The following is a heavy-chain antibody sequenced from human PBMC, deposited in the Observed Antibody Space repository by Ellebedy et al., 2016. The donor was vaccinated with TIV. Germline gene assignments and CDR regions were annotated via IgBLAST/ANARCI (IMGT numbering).Heavy chain of an antibody. CDR3: ARHLLHPNIRLGELSLNWYFDL. J-gene: IGHJ2*01. Sequence: SETLSLTCSVSGGSISSFYWSWIRQPPRKGLEWIGNIYFSGSTNYNPSIKGRVTISVETSKKQFSLKLSSVTAADTAVYYCARHLLHPNIRLGELSLNWYFDLWGRGTLVTVSS. V-gene: IGHV4-59*08. D-gene: IGHD3-16*02. CDR1: GGSISSFY. CDR2: IYFSGST.